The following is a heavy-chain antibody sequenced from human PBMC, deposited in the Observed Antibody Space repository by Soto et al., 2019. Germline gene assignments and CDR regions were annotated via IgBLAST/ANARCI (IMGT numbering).Heavy chain of an antibody. J-gene: IGHJ3*02. Sequence: QVQLVQSGAEVKKPGSSVKVSCKASGGTFSTYAISCVRQAPGQGLEWVGGIIPIFGTAKYAQKFQGRVTIAADESTSTAYMELSSLRSEDTAVYYCAREIFGVIISGGRDAFDIWGQGTMVTVSS. CDR1: GGTFSTYA. D-gene: IGHD3-3*01. CDR2: IIPIFGTA. CDR3: AREIFGVIISGGRDAFDI. V-gene: IGHV1-69*01.